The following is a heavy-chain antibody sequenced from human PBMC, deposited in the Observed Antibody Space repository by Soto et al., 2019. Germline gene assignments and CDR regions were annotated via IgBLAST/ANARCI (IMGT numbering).Heavy chain of an antibody. CDR1: GFTFSSYW. J-gene: IGHJ4*02. Sequence: GGSLRLSCAASGFTFSSYWMHWVRQAPGKGLVWVSRINSDGSSTSYADSVKGRFTISRDNAKNTLYLQMNSLRAEDTAVYYCARARTMVRGVIMGYWGQGTLVTVSS. CDR2: INSDGSST. V-gene: IGHV3-74*01. CDR3: ARARTMVRGVIMGY. D-gene: IGHD3-10*01.